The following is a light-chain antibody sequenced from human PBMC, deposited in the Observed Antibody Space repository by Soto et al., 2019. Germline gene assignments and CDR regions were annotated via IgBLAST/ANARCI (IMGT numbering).Light chain of an antibody. CDR2: LAS. V-gene: IGKV1-5*03. CDR1: QSIITS. CDR3: QQYHSYSRT. Sequence: DIQMTQFPSTLSAFVGDRVTITCRASQSIITSLAWYQQKPGKAPKLLIYLASNLESGVPARFSGSGSATEFTLSISSLQPDDFATYYCQQYHSYSRTFGQGTKVDI. J-gene: IGKJ1*01.